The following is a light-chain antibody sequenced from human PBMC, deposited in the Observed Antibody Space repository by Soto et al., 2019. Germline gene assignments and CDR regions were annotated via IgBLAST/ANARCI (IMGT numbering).Light chain of an antibody. CDR1: KLGDKY. CDR2: QDN. CDR3: QAWDSRTAVV. V-gene: IGLV3-1*01. Sequence: SYELTQPPSMSVSPGQTASITCSGDKLGDKYACWYQQKPGQSPVLVIYQDNKRPSGIPERFSGSNSWNTATLTISGAQAMDEADYYCQAWDSRTAVVFGGGTKLTVL. J-gene: IGLJ2*01.